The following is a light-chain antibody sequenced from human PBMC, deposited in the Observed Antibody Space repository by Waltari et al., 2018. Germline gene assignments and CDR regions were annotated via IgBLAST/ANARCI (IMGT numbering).Light chain of an antibody. V-gene: IGKV3-11*01. CDR2: DAS. Sequence: EIVLTQSPATLSLSPGERATLSCRASQSVSYYLAWYQQRPGQAPRLLIYDASSRATGIPARFSGSGSGTDFTLTIRSLEPEDFAVYYCQQRRTWPLTFGGGTKVEI. CDR3: QQRRTWPLT. J-gene: IGKJ4*01. CDR1: QSVSYY.